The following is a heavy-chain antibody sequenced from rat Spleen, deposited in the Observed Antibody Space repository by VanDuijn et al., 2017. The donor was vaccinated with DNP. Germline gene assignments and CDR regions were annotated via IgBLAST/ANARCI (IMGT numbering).Heavy chain of an antibody. CDR1: GFTFSRYW. CDR2: ISYAGDNA. J-gene: IGHJ2*01. Sequence: EVQLVEIGGGLVQPGRSLKLSCVASGFTFSRYWMYWIRQAPTKGLEWVASISYAGDNAYYRDSVKGRFTISRDYAKPTLYLQMDSLRSEDTATYYCTRYYDSFDYWGQGVMVTVSS. CDR3: TRYYDSFDY. V-gene: IGHV5-25*01. D-gene: IGHD1-1*01.